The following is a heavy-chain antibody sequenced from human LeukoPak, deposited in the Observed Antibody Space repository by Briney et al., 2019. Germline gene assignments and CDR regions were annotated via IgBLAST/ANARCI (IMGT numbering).Heavy chain of an antibody. J-gene: IGHJ4*02. D-gene: IGHD6-13*01. CDR2: INPNSGGT. CDR3: AGYTNNWYLGGY. V-gene: IGHV1-2*02. CDR1: GYTFTYYY. Sequence: ASVKVSCKVSGYTFTYYYIHWVRQAPGQGLEWMGWINPNSGGTNYAQKFQGRVTMTRDTSINTAYMGLNRLTSDDTALYYCAGYTNNWYLGGYWGQGTLVAVSS.